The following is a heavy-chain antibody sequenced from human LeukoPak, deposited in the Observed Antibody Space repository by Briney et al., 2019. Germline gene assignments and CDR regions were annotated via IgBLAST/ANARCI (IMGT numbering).Heavy chain of an antibody. D-gene: IGHD1-26*01. J-gene: IGHJ6*02. CDR2: IYSGGST. V-gene: IGHV3-53*01. CDR3: VGGLGATGEGYGMDV. CDR1: GFTVSSNY. Sequence: PGGSLRLSCAASGFTVSSNYMSWVRQAPGKGLEWVSVIYSGGSTYYADSVKGRFTISRHNSKNTLYLQMNSLRAEDTAVYYCVGGLGATGEGYGMDVWGQGTTVTVSS.